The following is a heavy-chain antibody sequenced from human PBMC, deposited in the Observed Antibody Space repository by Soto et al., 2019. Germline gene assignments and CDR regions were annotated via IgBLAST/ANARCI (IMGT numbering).Heavy chain of an antibody. J-gene: IGHJ5*02. Sequence: QVQLQQWGAGLLKPSETLSLTCSVHGGSFSGFYWNWIRQSPGKGLEWIGEINHSGSSNYNPYLKSRVSMSVDTTKNQFSLKLYFVTAADTAVYYCARAIWYSRSWPVSRVNNWFDPWGQGTLVTVSS. CDR2: INHSGSS. CDR3: ARAIWYSRSWPVSRVNNWFDP. CDR1: GGSFSGFY. D-gene: IGHD6-13*01. V-gene: IGHV4-34*02.